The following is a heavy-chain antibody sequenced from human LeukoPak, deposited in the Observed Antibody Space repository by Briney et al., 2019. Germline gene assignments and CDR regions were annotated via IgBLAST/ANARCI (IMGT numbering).Heavy chain of an antibody. CDR1: GGSISSYY. Sequence: SETLSITCTVSGGSISSYYWSWIRQPPGKGLEWIGYIYTSGSTNYNPSLKSRVTISVDTSKNQFSLKLSSVTAADTAVYYCARNYYDFWSGVLDYYMDVWGKGTTVTVSS. D-gene: IGHD3-3*01. CDR2: IYTSGST. J-gene: IGHJ6*03. CDR3: ARNYYDFWSGVLDYYMDV. V-gene: IGHV4-4*09.